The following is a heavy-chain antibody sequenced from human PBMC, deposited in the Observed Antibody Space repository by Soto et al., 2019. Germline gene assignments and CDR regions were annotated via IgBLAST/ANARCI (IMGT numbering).Heavy chain of an antibody. CDR1: GFTFSSYA. CDR2: ISGSGGDT. J-gene: IGHJ1*01. D-gene: IGHD2-2*01. CDR3: VKATHSAEGEECTSTSCAAEYFQF. Sequence: EMQLLESGGGLVQPGGSLRLSCAASGFTFSSYAMSWLRQSPGKGLEWVSSISGSGGDTFYADSVKGRFTISRDNSRNTTSLQMSGLRAEDTAVYYCVKATHSAEGEECTSTSCAAEYFQFWGQGTLVSVSS. V-gene: IGHV3-23*01.